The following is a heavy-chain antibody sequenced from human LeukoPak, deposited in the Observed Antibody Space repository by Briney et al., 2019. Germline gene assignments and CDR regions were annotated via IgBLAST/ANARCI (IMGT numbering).Heavy chain of an antibody. CDR3: ARAQTMAAAGTGPGDF. V-gene: IGHV1-2*02. D-gene: IGHD6-13*01. J-gene: IGHJ4*02. CDR1: GYTFTGYY. Sequence: ASVKVSCKSSGYTFTGYYMHWVRQAPGQGLEWMGWINPSSGGTNYAQKFQGRVTMTGDTPISTAYMELSSLRSDDTAVYSCARAQTMAAAGTGPGDFWGQGTLVTVSS. CDR2: INPSSGGT.